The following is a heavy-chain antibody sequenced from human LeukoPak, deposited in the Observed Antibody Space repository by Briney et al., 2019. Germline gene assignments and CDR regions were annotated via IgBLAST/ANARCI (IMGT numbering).Heavy chain of an antibody. Sequence: GGSLRLSCAASGLTFSKFAVHWVRQAPGKGLEWVAVISYDGASKYYGDSVKGRFTISRDNSIHTVYLQMNCLRPEDTAVYYCASDPPYSSGWYGLDYWGQGTLVTVSS. V-gene: IGHV3-30-3*01. CDR1: GLTFSKFA. J-gene: IGHJ4*02. CDR3: ASDPPYSSGWYGLDY. CDR2: ISYDGASK. D-gene: IGHD6-19*01.